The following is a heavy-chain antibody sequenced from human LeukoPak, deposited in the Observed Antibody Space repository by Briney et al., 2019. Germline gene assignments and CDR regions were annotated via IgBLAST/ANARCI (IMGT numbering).Heavy chain of an antibody. CDR2: INPNSGGT. CDR1: GYTFTGYY. V-gene: IGHV1-2*02. CDR3: AREVAVAGPYYFDY. J-gene: IGHJ4*02. Sequence: SVKVSCKASGYTFTGYYMHWVRQAPGQGLEWMGWINPNSGGTNYAQKFQGRVTMTRDTSISTAYMELSRLRSDDTAVYYCAREVAVAGPYYFDYWGQGTLVTVSS. D-gene: IGHD6-19*01.